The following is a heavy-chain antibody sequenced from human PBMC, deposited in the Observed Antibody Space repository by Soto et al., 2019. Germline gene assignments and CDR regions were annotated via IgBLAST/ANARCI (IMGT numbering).Heavy chain of an antibody. V-gene: IGHV3-21*01. Sequence: TVGSLRLSCAASGGSCSKDKMNWVRQARGKGLEWVSSITGDSSYTYYADSVKGRFTISRDNANNSLYLEMNSLGAEDTAMYYCSRDFIYDILTEGFDPWGQATLVTVSS. CDR2: ITGDSSYT. CDR1: GGSCSKDK. J-gene: IGHJ5*02. D-gene: IGHD3-9*01. CDR3: SRDFIYDILTEGFDP.